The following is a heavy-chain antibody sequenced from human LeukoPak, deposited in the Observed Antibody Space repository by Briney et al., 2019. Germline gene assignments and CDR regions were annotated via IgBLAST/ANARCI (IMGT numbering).Heavy chain of an antibody. V-gene: IGHV4-31*03. Sequence: PSETLSLTCTVSGGSISSGGYYWSWIRQHPGKGLEWIGYIYYSGSTYYNPSPKSRVTISVDTSKNQFSLKLSSVTAADTAVYYCARTGVVALHAFDIWGQGTMVTVSS. J-gene: IGHJ3*02. D-gene: IGHD3-22*01. CDR1: GGSISSGGYY. CDR2: IYYSGST. CDR3: ARTGVVALHAFDI.